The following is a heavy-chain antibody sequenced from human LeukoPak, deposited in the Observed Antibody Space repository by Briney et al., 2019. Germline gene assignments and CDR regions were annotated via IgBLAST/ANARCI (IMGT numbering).Heavy chain of an antibody. D-gene: IGHD3-10*01. V-gene: IGHV4-30-4*01. CDR1: GRSISSGDYY. CDR2: IYYSGAT. CDR3: ARSSGYYGSGSYVDP. Sequence: PSQTLSLTCTVSGRSISSGDYYWTWIRQPPGKGLEWIGYIYYSGATYYNPSLKSRVTISVDTSKNQFSLKLSSVTAADTAVYYCARSSGYYGSGSYVDPWGQGTLVTASS. J-gene: IGHJ5*02.